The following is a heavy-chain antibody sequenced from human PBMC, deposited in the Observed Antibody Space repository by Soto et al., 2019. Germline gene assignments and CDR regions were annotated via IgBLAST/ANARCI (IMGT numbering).Heavy chain of an antibody. Sequence: EVQLLESGGGLVQPGGSLRLSCAASGFTFSSYAMSWVRQAPGKGLEWVSTISGSAGSTYYADSVKGRFTISRDNSKNTLYLQMNSLRAEDTAVYYCANGGSYYGENYWGQGTLSPSPQ. CDR1: GFTFSSYA. D-gene: IGHD1-26*01. CDR2: ISGSAGST. J-gene: IGHJ4*02. CDR3: ANGGSYYGENY. V-gene: IGHV3-23*01.